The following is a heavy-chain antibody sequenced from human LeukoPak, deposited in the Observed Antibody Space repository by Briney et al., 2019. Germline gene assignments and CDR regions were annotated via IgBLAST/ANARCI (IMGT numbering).Heavy chain of an antibody. J-gene: IGHJ5*02. Sequence: SETLSLTCTVSGGSISSYYWSWIRQPPGKGLEWIGYIYYSGSTNYNPSLKSRVTISVDTSKNQFSLKLSSVTAADTAVYYCARVYYDFWSGPGNWFDPWGQGTLVTVSS. V-gene: IGHV4-59*01. D-gene: IGHD3-3*01. CDR2: IYYSGST. CDR3: ARVYYDFWSGPGNWFDP. CDR1: GGSISSYY.